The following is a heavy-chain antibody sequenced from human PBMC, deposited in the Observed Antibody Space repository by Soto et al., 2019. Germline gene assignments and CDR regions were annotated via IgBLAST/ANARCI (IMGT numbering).Heavy chain of an antibody. Sequence: LRLSCAASGFTFSSYAMSWVRQAPGKGLEWVSAISGSGGSTYYADSVKGRFTISRDNSKNTLYLQMNSLRAEDTAVYYCAKEPERGSPTKNWFDPWGQGTLVTVSS. D-gene: IGHD1-26*01. V-gene: IGHV3-23*01. CDR3: AKEPERGSPTKNWFDP. CDR1: GFTFSSYA. J-gene: IGHJ5*02. CDR2: ISGSGGST.